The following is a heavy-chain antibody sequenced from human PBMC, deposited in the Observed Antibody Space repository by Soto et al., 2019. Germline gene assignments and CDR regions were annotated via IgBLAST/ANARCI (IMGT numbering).Heavy chain of an antibody. CDR3: AKVPNYYDSSGYNYYFDY. J-gene: IGHJ4*02. Sequence: AGGSLRLSCAASGFTFSSYAVSWVRQAPGKGLEWVSAISGSGGSTYYADSVKGRFTISRDNSKNTLYLQMNSLRAEDTAVYYCAKVPNYYDSSGYNYYFDYWGQGTLVTVSS. D-gene: IGHD3-22*01. CDR1: GFTFSSYA. V-gene: IGHV3-23*01. CDR2: ISGSGGST.